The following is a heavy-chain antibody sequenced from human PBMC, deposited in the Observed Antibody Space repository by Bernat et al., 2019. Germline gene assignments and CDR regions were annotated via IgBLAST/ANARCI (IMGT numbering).Heavy chain of an antibody. CDR1: GFSFTNAW. D-gene: IGHD6-19*01. J-gene: IGHJ4*02. CDR2: IKSKTDGGTT. V-gene: IGHV3-15*07. CDR3: TRRSSSSGWSYFDY. Sequence: EVQLVESGGGLVKPGGSLRLSCAASGFSFTNAWMNWVRQAPGKGLEWVGRIKSKTDGGTTDYAAPVKGRFTISRDDSKTTLYLQMNSLKTEDTAVYYCTRRSSSSGWSYFDYWGQGTLVTVSS.